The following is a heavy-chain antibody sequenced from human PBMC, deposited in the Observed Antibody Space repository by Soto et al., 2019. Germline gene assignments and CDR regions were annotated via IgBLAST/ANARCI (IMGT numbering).Heavy chain of an antibody. CDR1: GGSIITGDHY. CDR2: IYYSGTT. CDR3: ATYYDSSGPTFDF. D-gene: IGHD3-22*01. Sequence: SETLSLTCTVSGGSIITGDHYWSWVRQLPGKGLEWIGYIYYSGTTYENPSLRSRLTMSLDTSKNQFSLRLSSATAADTAVYYCATYYDSSGPTFDFWGQGTPVTVSS. J-gene: IGHJ4*02. V-gene: IGHV4-31*03.